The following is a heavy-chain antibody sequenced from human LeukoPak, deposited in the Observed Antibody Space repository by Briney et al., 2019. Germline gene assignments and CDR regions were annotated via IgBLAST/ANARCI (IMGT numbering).Heavy chain of an antibody. CDR1: GGSISSYY. CDR2: IYYSGST. D-gene: IGHD3-16*01. J-gene: IGHJ2*01. Sequence: KASETLSLTCTVSGGSISSYYWSWIRQPPGKGLEWIGHIYYSGSTSYNPSLKSRVTISVDTSKNQFSLKLSSVTAADTAVYYCARHFPGGYWNFDLRGRGTLVTVSS. CDR3: ARHFPGGYWNFDL. V-gene: IGHV4-59*01.